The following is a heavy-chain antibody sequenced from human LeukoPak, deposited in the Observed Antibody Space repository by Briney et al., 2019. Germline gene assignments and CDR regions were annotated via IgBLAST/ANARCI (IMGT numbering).Heavy chain of an antibody. V-gene: IGHV3-23*01. J-gene: IGHJ4*02. Sequence: PGGSLRLSCVASGFTFTKCAMSWIRQAPGKGLEWVAIITATGDTTYYADSVKGRFTISRDNSKNTLYLQMNSLRAEDTAVYYCAKKYRGYSYGPDYWGQGTLVTVSS. CDR3: AKKYRGYSYGPDY. D-gene: IGHD5-18*01. CDR1: GFTFTKCA. CDR2: ITATGDTT.